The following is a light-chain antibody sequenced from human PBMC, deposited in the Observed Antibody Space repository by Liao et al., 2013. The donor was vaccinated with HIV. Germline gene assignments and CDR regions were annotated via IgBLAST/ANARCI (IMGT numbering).Light chain of an antibody. CDR2: QDT. Sequence: SDELTQPSSVSVSPGQTASIACSGDELRDKYASWYQQRPGQSPVLVIYQDTKRPSGIPDRFSGSTSGNTATLTISGTQAMDEADYYCQAWDNTLYVFGSGTKVTVL. CDR1: ELRDKY. V-gene: IGLV3-1*01. J-gene: IGLJ1*01. CDR3: QAWDNTLYV.